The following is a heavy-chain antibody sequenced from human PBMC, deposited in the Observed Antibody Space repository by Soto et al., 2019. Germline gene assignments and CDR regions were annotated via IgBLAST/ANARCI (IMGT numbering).Heavy chain of an antibody. V-gene: IGHV1-8*01. CDR3: ARRKERAGPNYFDY. CDR1: GYTFTTYD. D-gene: IGHD6-25*01. J-gene: IGHJ4*02. Sequence: QVQLVQSGAEVKKPGASVKVSCKASGYTFTTYDINWVRQAPGQGLEWMGWMNPYTGKAGYAQQFQGRVTMTRDNSISTAYMELSGLRSEDTAVYYCARRKERAGPNYFDYWGQGTLVTVSS. CDR2: MNPYTGKA.